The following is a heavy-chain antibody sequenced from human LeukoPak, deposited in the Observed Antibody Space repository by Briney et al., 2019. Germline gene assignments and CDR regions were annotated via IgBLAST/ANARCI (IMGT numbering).Heavy chain of an antibody. V-gene: IGHV3-30*18. CDR3: AKRGSNYYYYGMDV. CDR2: ISYDGSNK. D-gene: IGHD3-16*01. J-gene: IGHJ6*04. Sequence: SLRHSCAASGFTFSSYVMHWVRQAPGEGLEWVAVISYDGSNKYYADSVKGRFTISRDNSKNTLYLQMNSLRAEDTAVYYCAKRGSNYYYYGMDVWGKGTTVTVSS. CDR1: GFTFSSYV.